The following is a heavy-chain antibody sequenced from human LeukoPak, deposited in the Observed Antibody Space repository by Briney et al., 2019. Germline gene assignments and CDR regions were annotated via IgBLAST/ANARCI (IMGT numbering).Heavy chain of an antibody. CDR1: GYSISSGYY. CDR3: ARVSGSNYYYDS. D-gene: IGHD1-26*01. J-gene: IGHJ4*02. Sequence: SETLSLTCAVSGYSISSGYYWGWIRQPPGKGLEWIGSIYHSGSTSYNPSLKSRVTISVDTSKKQFSLKLSSVTAADTAVYYCARVSGSNYYYDSWGQGTLVTVSS. CDR2: IYHSGST. V-gene: IGHV4-38-2*01.